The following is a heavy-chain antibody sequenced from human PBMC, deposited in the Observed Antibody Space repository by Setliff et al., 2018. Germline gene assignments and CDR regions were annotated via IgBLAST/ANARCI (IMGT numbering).Heavy chain of an antibody. D-gene: IGHD2-2*01. CDR1: GYTFTSYG. J-gene: IGHJ3*02. Sequence: ASVKVSCKASGYTFTSYGISWVRQAPGQGLEWMGWISAYNGNTNYAQKLQGRVTMTTDTSTSTAYMELRSLRSDDTAVYYCARDRAAIVVGPPTAAFDIWGQGTMVTVSS. CDR2: ISAYNGNT. CDR3: ARDRAAIVVGPPTAAFDI. V-gene: IGHV1-18*01.